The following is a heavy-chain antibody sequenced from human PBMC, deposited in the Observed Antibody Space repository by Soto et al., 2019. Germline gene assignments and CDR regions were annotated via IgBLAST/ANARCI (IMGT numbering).Heavy chain of an antibody. Sequence: QSGGSLRLSCAASGFTFCSYGMHWVRQAPGKRLEWVAGIWYDGSNKYYADSVKGRFSISRDNSKNTLYLQMNSPRAEDTAVYYSARDTYYYDSSRYFFDYWGQGALVTVSS. CDR3: ARDTYYYDSSRYFFDY. D-gene: IGHD3-22*01. V-gene: IGHV3-33*01. J-gene: IGHJ4*02. CDR2: IWYDGSNK. CDR1: GFTFCSYG.